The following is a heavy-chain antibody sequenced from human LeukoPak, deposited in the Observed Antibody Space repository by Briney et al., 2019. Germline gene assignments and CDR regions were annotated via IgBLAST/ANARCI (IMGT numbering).Heavy chain of an antibody. CDR1: GFTFSDYY. CDR3: ASRNDFWSGYYGVDY. J-gene: IGHJ4*02. Sequence: GGSLRPSCAASGFTFSDYYMSWIRQAPGKGLEWVSYISSSGSTIYYADSVKGRFTISRDNAKNSLYLQMNSLRAEDTAVYYCASRNDFWSGYYGVDYWGQGTLVTVSS. V-gene: IGHV3-11*01. CDR2: ISSSGSTI. D-gene: IGHD3-3*01.